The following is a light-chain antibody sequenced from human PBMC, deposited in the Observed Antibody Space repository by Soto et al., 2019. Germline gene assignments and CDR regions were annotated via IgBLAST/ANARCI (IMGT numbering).Light chain of an antibody. CDR2: DAS. CDR3: QFYGDPPKT. V-gene: IGKV3-20*01. CDR1: QSVSSNF. Sequence: EIVLTQSPGTLSLSPGERGTLSCRASQSVSSNFLAWYQQKPGQAPRLLIFDASTRATGIPDRFTGSGSGTDFTLTISSLEPEDFAVYYCQFYGDPPKTFGQGTKVEIK. J-gene: IGKJ1*01.